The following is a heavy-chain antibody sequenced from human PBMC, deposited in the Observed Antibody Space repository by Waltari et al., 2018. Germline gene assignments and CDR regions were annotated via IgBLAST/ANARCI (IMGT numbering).Heavy chain of an antibody. Sequence: QVQLPESGQGLVKPSGTLSLTCAVSGDSISGHYGWSWVRQSPEKGLEWIGQVHHSGKTHYNPSLQSRVTISVDKPKNQFSLNLNSVTAADTAVYYCAGDRAIGLFFDYWGRGTLVTVSS. CDR2: VHHSGKT. J-gene: IGHJ4*02. V-gene: IGHV4-4*02. CDR3: AGDRAIGLFFDY. CDR1: GDSISGHYG. D-gene: IGHD2-2*01.